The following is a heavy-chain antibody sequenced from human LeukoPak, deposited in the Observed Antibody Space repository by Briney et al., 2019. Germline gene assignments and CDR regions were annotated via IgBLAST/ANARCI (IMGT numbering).Heavy chain of an antibody. Sequence: SETLSLTCIVSGGSISSISSNNYHWGWIRQPPGKGLEWIGSIYYSGSTYYNPSLKSRVTISVDTSKNQFSLKLSSVTAADTAVYYCARHSPFGPYWFDPWGQGTLVTVSS. CDR1: GGSISSISSNNYH. V-gene: IGHV4-39*01. D-gene: IGHD3-16*01. CDR2: IYYSGST. J-gene: IGHJ5*02. CDR3: ARHSPFGPYWFDP.